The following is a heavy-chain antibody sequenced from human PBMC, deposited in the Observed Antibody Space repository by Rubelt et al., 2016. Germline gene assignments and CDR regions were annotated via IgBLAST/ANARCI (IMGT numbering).Heavy chain of an antibody. J-gene: IGHJ2*01. D-gene: IGHD2-15*01. CDR3: ARAAASYWYFDL. CDR2: INHSGST. V-gene: IGHV4-34*01. Sequence: EWIGEINHSGSTNYNPSLKSRVTISVDTSKNQFSLKLSSVTAADTAVYYCARAAASYWYFDLWGRGTLVTVSS.